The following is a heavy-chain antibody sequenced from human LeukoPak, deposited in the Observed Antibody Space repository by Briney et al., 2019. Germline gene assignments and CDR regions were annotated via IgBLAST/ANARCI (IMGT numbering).Heavy chain of an antibody. Sequence: EASVKVSCKAPGYTFTSYGISWVRQAPGQGLEWMGWISAYNCNTNYAQKLQGRVTMTTDTSTSTAYMELRSLRSDDTAVYYCARIPERWLQWVLPFDYWGQGTLVTVSS. CDR2: ISAYNCNT. CDR1: GYTFTSYG. D-gene: IGHD5-24*01. J-gene: IGHJ4*02. CDR3: ARIPERWLQWVLPFDY. V-gene: IGHV1-18*01.